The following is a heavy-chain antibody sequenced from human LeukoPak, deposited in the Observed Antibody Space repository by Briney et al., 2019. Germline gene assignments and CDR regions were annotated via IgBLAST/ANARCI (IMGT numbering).Heavy chain of an antibody. D-gene: IGHD6-13*01. CDR1: GYIFTDYY. V-gene: IGHV1/OR15-1*01. J-gene: IGHJ4*02. Sequence: ASVQDSCKASGYIFTDYYMHWVRQAPGQELGWMGRINPNSGGTNYAQKFQGRVTMTRDTSISTAYTELSSLRSEDTATYYCARVPQGSSWPYYFDHLGQGTLASVSS. CDR2: INPNSGGT. CDR3: ARVPQGSSWPYYFDH.